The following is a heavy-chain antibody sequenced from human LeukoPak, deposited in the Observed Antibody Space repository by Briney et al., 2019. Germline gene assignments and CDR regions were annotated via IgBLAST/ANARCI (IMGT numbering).Heavy chain of an antibody. CDR1: GGSISSTTYY. CDR2: IYYSGSA. D-gene: IGHD4-17*01. Sequence: SETLSLTCSVSGGSISSTTYYWGWIRQPPGKGLEWIGNIYYSGSAYYNPSLKSRVTISIDTSKNQFSLKLNSVTAADTAVYYCARDDYGEHGLDYWGQGSLVTVSS. CDR3: ARDDYGEHGLDY. V-gene: IGHV4-39*07. J-gene: IGHJ4*02.